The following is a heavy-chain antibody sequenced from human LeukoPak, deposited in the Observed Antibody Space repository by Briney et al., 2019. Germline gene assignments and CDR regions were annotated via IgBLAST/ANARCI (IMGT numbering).Heavy chain of an antibody. Sequence: PGGSLRLSCAASGFTFSTYAMSWVRQAPGKGLEWVSVISRSGGNTYYADSVKGRFTTSRDNSKNTLYLQMNSLRAEDTAVYYCAKSLAAAGTDYWGQGTLVTVSS. D-gene: IGHD6-13*01. V-gene: IGHV3-23*01. J-gene: IGHJ4*02. CDR3: AKSLAAAGTDY. CDR2: ISRSGGNT. CDR1: GFTFSTYA.